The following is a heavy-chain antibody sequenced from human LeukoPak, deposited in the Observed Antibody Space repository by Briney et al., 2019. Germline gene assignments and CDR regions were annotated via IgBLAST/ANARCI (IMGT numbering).Heavy chain of an antibody. CDR1: GYTFTSYY. D-gene: IGHD2-15*01. CDR3: AREGDIVVVVATERHYNWFDP. Sequence: ASVKVSCKASGYTFTSYYMHWVRQAPGQGLEWMGIINPSGGSTSYAQKFQGRVPMTRDMSTSTVYMELSSLRSEDTAVYYCAREGDIVVVVATERHYNWFDPWGQGTLVTVSS. CDR2: INPSGGST. J-gene: IGHJ5*02. V-gene: IGHV1-46*01.